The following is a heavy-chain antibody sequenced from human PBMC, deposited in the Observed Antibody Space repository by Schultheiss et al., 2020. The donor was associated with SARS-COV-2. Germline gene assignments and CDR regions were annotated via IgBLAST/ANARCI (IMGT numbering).Heavy chain of an antibody. V-gene: IGHV1-69*05. CDR2: IIPIFGTA. CDR1: GGTFSSYA. CDR3: ARDRGSGWVIDY. D-gene: IGHD6-19*01. Sequence: SVKVSCKASGGTFSSYAISWVRQAPGQGLEWMGGIIPIFGTANYAQKLQGRVTMTTDTSTSTAYMELRSLRSDDTAVYYCARDRGSGWVIDYWGQGTLVTVSS. J-gene: IGHJ4*02.